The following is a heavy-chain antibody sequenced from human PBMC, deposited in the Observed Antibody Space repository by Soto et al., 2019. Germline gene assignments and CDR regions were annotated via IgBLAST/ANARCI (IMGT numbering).Heavy chain of an antibody. J-gene: IGHJ6*02. Sequence: PGETLKISCKGSGYSFTSYWISWVRQMPGKGLEWMGRIDPSDSYTNYSPSFQGHVTISADKSISTAYLQWSSLKASDTAMYYCAIHPVEQRVPDYFYGMDVWGQGTTVTVAS. CDR3: AIHPVEQRVPDYFYGMDV. V-gene: IGHV5-10-1*01. CDR2: IDPSDSYT. CDR1: GYSFTSYW. D-gene: IGHD6-6*01.